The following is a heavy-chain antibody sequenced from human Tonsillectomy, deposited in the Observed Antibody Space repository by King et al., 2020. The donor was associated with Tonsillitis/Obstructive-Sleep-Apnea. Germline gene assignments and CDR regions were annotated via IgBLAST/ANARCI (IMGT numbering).Heavy chain of an antibody. CDR3: VKDWSYRPLPEGFFDS. J-gene: IGHJ4*02. CDR2: ISGNGDST. D-gene: IGHD2-2*01. CDR1: GFTFNTYA. V-gene: IGHV3-23*04. Sequence: EVQLVESGGGLVQPGGSLRLSCAASGFTFNTYAMSWVRQAPGKGQEGVSGISGNGDSTYYADSVKGRVTISRDNSRNKLYLQMNSLRGEDTAIYYCVKDWSYRPLPEGFFDSWGQGTLVTVSS.